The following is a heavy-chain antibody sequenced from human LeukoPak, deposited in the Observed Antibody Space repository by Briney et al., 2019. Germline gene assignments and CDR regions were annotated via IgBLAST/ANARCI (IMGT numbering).Heavy chain of an antibody. V-gene: IGHV4-39*01. J-gene: IGHJ4*02. CDR3: ARQQSAGAFDY. Sequence: SETLSLTCTVSGGSISSSSYYWGWIRQPPGKGLEWIGSIYYSRSTYYNPSLKSRVTISVDTSKNQFSLKLSSVTAADTAVYYCARQQSAGAFDYWGQGTLVTVSS. CDR1: GGSISSSSYY. CDR2: IYYSRST. D-gene: IGHD3-10*01.